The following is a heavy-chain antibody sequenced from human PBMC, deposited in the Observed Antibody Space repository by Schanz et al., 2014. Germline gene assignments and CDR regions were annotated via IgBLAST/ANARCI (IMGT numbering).Heavy chain of an antibody. V-gene: IGHV3-48*01. J-gene: IGHJ4*02. CDR1: GFSFTTYA. D-gene: IGHD1-26*01. CDR2: ITYNGGTI. CDR3: ARGGSGSHYRLDY. Sequence: EVQLVASGGGLVQPGGSLRLSCASSGFSFTTYAMSWVRQAPGKGLEWIGYITYNGGTIYYADSMKGRFTVSRDNAENALYLQMNSLRAEDTGLYFCARGGSGSHYRLDYWGQGTLVTVSS.